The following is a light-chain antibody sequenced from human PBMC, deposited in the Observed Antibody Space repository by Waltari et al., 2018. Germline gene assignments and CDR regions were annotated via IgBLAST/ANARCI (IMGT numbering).Light chain of an antibody. CDR1: ENVNNY. CDR2: KAS. Sequence: DIQMNQSPSSMSASVGDRVTITCRASENVNNYLNWYQQKPGKAPKLLIYKASTLQSGVPSRFSGSGSGTDYTFTISSLQSEDVATYYCQHNYGTPPWTFGQGTKVEIK. J-gene: IGKJ1*01. V-gene: IGKV1-39*01. CDR3: QHNYGTPPWT.